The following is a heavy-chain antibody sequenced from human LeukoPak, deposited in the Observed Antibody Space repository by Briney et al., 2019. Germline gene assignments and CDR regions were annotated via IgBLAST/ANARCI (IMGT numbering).Heavy chain of an antibody. J-gene: IGHJ4*02. CDR3: AVSYYYDSSGYYWDY. V-gene: IGHV1-69*05. D-gene: IGHD3-22*01. CDR2: IIPIFGTA. CDR1: GGTFSSYA. Sequence: SVKVSCKASGGTFSSYAISWVRQAPGQGLEWMGGIIPIFGTANYAQKFQGRVTITTDESTSTAYMELSSLRSEDTAVYYRAVSYYYDSSGYYWDYWGQGTLVTVSS.